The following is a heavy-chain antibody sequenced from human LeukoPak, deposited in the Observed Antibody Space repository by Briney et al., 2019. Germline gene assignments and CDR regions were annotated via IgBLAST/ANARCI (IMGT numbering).Heavy chain of an antibody. V-gene: IGHV4-61*02. J-gene: IGHJ4*01. Sequence: PSETLSLTCTVSGGSISSGSYYWTWIRQPAGKGLEWIGRISTTGSTNYNPSLKSRVTISVDTSTNQFSLRLSSVTAADTAMYYCARGPFYGDSVRFDYWAHGTLVTVSS. D-gene: IGHD4-17*01. CDR1: GGSISSGSYY. CDR2: ISTTGST. CDR3: ARGPFYGDSVRFDY.